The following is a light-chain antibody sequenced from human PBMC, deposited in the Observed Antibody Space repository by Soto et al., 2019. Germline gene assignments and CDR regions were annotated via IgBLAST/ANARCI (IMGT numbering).Light chain of an antibody. CDR1: QSISSY. Sequence: DIQMTQSPSSLSASVGDRVTITCRASQSISSYLNWYQQKPGKAPNLLIYAASSLQSGVPSRFSGSGSGTEFTLTISSLQPEDFATYYCQRSYSSPPFTFGQGTKLEIK. J-gene: IGKJ2*01. CDR3: QRSYSSPPFT. V-gene: IGKV1-39*01. CDR2: AAS.